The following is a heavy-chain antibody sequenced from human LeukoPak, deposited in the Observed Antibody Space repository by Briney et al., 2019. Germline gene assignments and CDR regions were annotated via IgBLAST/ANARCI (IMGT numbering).Heavy chain of an antibody. D-gene: IGHD4-11*01. CDR3: ARTLTPLRTGFDY. J-gene: IGHJ4*02. V-gene: IGHV4-59*08. CDR1: GGSMSSDY. Sequence: SETLSLTCTVSGGSMSSDYWSWIRQPPGKGLEWIGYIYDSGSTNYNPSLKSRVTISGDTSKNQFSLRLSSVTAADTAVYYCARTLTPLRTGFDYWGQGTLVTVSS. CDR2: IYDSGST.